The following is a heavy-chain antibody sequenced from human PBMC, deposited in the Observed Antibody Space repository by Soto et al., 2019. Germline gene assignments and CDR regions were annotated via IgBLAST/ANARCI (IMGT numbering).Heavy chain of an antibody. J-gene: IGHJ4*02. V-gene: IGHV1-8*01. Sequence: ASVKVSCKASGYTFTSYDINWVRQATGQGLEWMGWMNPNSGNTGYAQKFQGRVTMTRNTSISTAYMELSSLRSEDTAVYYCARVPFIADIEFDYWGQGTLVTVSS. CDR3: ARVPFIADIEFDY. CDR1: GYTFTSYD. D-gene: IGHD6-13*01. CDR2: MNPNSGNT.